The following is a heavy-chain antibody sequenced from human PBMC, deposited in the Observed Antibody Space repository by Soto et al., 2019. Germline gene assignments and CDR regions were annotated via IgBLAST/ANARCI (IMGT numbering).Heavy chain of an antibody. CDR3: AKDIDYYYGMDV. D-gene: IGHD3-16*02. CDR1: GFTFSSYG. V-gene: IGHV3-30*18. J-gene: IGHJ6*02. Sequence: HPGGSLRLSCAASGFTFSSYGMHWVRQAPGKGLEWVAVISYDGSNKYYADSVKGRFTISRDNSKNTLYLQMNSLRAEDTAVYYCAKDIDYYYGMDVWGQGTTVTVSS. CDR2: ISYDGSNK.